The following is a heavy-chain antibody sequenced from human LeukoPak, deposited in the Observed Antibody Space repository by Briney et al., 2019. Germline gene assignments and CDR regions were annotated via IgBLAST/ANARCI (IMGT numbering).Heavy chain of an antibody. CDR2: LYSGANT. V-gene: IGHV3-53*01. J-gene: IGHJ3*01. CDR1: GFSVSSNF. Sequence: GGSLRLSCTASGFSVSSNFMSWVRQAPGKGLEWVSVLYSGANTYYADSVKGRFTISRDNSKNTLFLQMNSLRADDTAVYYCARAVAYYYVSGNYYPGAFDVWGQGTMVTVSS. CDR3: ARAVAYYYVSGNYYPGAFDV. D-gene: IGHD3-10*01.